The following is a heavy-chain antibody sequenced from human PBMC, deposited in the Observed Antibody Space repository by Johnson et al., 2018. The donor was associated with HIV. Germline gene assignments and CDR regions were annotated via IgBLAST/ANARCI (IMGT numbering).Heavy chain of an antibody. Sequence: QVQLVESGGGLVKPGGSLRLSCAASGFTFSNFYMSWIRQAPGKGLEWVAYISSDTTPMYYSDSVRGRFTLSRDNSKTTLYLQMNSLRAEDTAVYYCARERGLGHAFDIWGQGTMVTVSS. CDR2: ISSDTTPM. CDR1: GFTFSNFY. V-gene: IGHV3-11*04. D-gene: IGHD7-27*01. J-gene: IGHJ3*02. CDR3: ARERGLGHAFDI.